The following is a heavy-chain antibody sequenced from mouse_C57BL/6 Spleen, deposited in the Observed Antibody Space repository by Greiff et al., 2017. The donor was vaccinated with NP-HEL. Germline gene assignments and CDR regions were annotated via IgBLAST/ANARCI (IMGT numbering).Heavy chain of an antibody. V-gene: IGHV5-17*01. J-gene: IGHJ4*01. CDR2: ISSGSSTI. D-gene: IGHD3-3*01. CDR3: ASKLGQDYAMDY. Sequence: EVKLVESGGGLVKPGGSLKLSCAASGFTFSDYGMHWVRQAPEKGLEWVAYISSGSSTIYYADTVKGRFTISRDNAKNTLFLQMTSLRSEDTAMYYCASKLGQDYAMDYWGQGTSVTVSS. CDR1: GFTFSDYG.